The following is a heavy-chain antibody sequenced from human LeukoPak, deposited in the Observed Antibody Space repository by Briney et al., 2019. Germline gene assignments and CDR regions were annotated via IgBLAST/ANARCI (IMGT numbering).Heavy chain of an antibody. CDR1: GFTFTTYR. V-gene: IGHV3-48*04. CDR3: AELGITMIGGV. CDR2: ISSSGSTI. D-gene: IGHD3-10*02. J-gene: IGHJ6*04. Sequence: GGSLRLSCVGSGFTFTTYRMCWVRQAPGKGLEWVSYISSSGSTIYYADSVKGRFTISRDNAKNSLYLQMNSLRAEDTAVYYCAELGITMIGGVWGKGATVTISS.